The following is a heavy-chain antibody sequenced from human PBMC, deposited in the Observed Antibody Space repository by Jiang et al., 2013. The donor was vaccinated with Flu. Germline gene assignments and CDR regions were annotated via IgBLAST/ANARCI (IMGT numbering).Heavy chain of an antibody. CDR3: ASWIAALEFGLDV. CDR1: GASISSNSYF. V-gene: IGHV4-39*01. J-gene: IGHJ6*02. D-gene: IGHD6-6*01. Sequence: SLTCTVSGASISSNSYFWGLGPPAPQGRGLEWIASIYYSGTTYYNPSLKSRVTISADTSKNQFSLKLSSVTAADTAVYYCASWIAALEFGLDVWGQGTTVTVSS. CDR2: IYYSGTT.